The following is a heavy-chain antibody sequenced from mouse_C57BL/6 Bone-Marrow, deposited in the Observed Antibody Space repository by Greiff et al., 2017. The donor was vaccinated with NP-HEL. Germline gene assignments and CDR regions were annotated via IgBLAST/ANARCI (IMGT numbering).Heavy chain of an antibody. CDR2: IYPRSGNT. CDR1: GYTFTSYG. CDR3: AREEITTVVDFDY. J-gene: IGHJ2*01. Sequence: VQLQQSGAELARPGASVKLSCKASGYTFTSYGISWVKQRTGQGLEWIGEIYPRSGNTYYNEKFKGKATLTADKSSSTAYMELRSLTSEDSAVYFCAREEITTVVDFDYWGQGTTLTVSS. V-gene: IGHV1-81*01. D-gene: IGHD1-1*01.